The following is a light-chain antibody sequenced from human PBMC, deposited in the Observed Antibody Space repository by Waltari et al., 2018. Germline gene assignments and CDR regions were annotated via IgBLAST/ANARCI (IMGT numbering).Light chain of an antibody. Sequence: EIMLTQSSGTLSLSPGERATLSCRASQSISKYLAWYQQKPGQAPTLLIFDASSRATGIPDRFSGSGSGTDFSLTISRLEPEDVAVYYCQKYGTLPATFGQGTKVEIK. CDR3: QKYGTLPAT. CDR2: DAS. V-gene: IGKV3-20*01. J-gene: IGKJ1*01. CDR1: QSISKY.